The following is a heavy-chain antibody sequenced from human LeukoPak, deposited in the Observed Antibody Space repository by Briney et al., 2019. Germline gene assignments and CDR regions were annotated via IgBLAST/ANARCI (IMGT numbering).Heavy chain of an antibody. CDR2: ISNDGNNK. J-gene: IGHJ4*02. Sequence: GGSLRLSCAASGSTFSTDAMHWVRQAPGKGLEWVAAISNDGNNKFYADSVKGRFTISRDNPKNTMNLQMNSLRAEDTAVYYCARRGASSGGLDYWGQGTLVTVSS. CDR3: ARRGASSGGLDY. D-gene: IGHD6-19*01. CDR1: GSTFSTDA. V-gene: IGHV3-30*03.